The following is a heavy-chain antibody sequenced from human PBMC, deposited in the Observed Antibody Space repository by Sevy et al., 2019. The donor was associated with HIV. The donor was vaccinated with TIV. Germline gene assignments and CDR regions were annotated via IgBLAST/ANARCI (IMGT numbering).Heavy chain of an antibody. J-gene: IGHJ4*02. D-gene: IGHD3-22*01. V-gene: IGHV5-51*01. CDR2: IYPEDSET. Sequence: GESLKISCQGSGYSFTSHWIGWVRHMPGKGLEWMGNIYPEDSETRYSPSFQGQVTFSAEKSISTAYLQWSCLKAWDAAMYYCATSRSGYYDSSGYYIYWGQGTLVTVSS. CDR3: ATSRSGYYDSSGYYIY. CDR1: GYSFTSHW.